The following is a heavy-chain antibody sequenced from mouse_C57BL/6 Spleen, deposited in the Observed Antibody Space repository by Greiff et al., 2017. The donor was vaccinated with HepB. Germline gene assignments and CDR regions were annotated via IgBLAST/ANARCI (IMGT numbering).Heavy chain of an antibody. CDR3: ARGYYGSSWFAY. V-gene: IGHV1-18*01. D-gene: IGHD2-2*01. CDR1: GYTFTDYN. Sequence: EVQLVESGPELVKPGASVKIPCKASGYTFTDYNMDWVKQSHGKSLEWIGDINPNNGGTIYNQKFKGKATLTVDKSSSTAYMELRSLTSEDTAVYYCARGYYGSSWFAYWGQGTLVTVSA. J-gene: IGHJ3*01. CDR2: INPNNGGT.